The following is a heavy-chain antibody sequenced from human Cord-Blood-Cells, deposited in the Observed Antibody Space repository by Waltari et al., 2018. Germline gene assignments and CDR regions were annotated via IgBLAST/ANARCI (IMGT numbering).Heavy chain of an antibody. V-gene: IGHV4-59*01. Sequence: QVQLQESGPGLVKPSETLSLTCTVSGGSISSYYWSWIRQPPGKGLEWIGYIYYSGSTNYNPSHKSRVTISVDTSKNQFSLKLSSVTAADTAVYYCARTSSSWYNWFDPWGQGTLVTVSS. CDR1: GGSISSYY. D-gene: IGHD6-13*01. CDR3: ARTSSSWYNWFDP. CDR2: IYYSGST. J-gene: IGHJ5*02.